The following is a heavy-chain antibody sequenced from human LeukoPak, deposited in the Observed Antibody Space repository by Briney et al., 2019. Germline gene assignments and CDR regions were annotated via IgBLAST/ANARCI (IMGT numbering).Heavy chain of an antibody. CDR3: ARVIVAAGTRYYFDY. J-gene: IGHJ4*02. V-gene: IGHV4-59*01. CDR2: IYYSGST. D-gene: IGHD6-13*01. Sequence: PGGSLRLSCAASGFTSSSYSMNWVRQAPGKGLEWIGYIYYSGSTNYNPSLKSRVTISVDTSKNQFSLKLSSVTAADTAVYYCARVIVAAGTRYYFDYWGQGTLVTVS. CDR1: GFTSSSYS.